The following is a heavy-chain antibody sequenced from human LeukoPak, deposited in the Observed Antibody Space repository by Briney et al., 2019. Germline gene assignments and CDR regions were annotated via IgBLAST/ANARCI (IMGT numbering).Heavy chain of an antibody. CDR2: IYYSGST. Sequence: SETPSLTCTVSGGSISSGGYYWSWIRQHPGKGLEWIGYIYYSGSTYYNPSLKSRVTISVDTSKNQFSLKLSSVTAADTAVYYCARKGLEWLLPDLYYGMDVWGQGTTVTVSS. CDR3: ARKGLEWLLPDLYYGMDV. V-gene: IGHV4-31*03. J-gene: IGHJ6*02. D-gene: IGHD3-3*01. CDR1: GGSISSGGYY.